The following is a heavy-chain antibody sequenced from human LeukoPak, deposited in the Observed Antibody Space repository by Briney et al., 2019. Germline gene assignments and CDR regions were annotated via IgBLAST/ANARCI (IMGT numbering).Heavy chain of an antibody. J-gene: IGHJ4*02. CDR2: ISGSGGST. Sequence: GGSLRLSCAASGFTFSSYAMSWVRQAPGKGLEWVSAISGSGGSTYYADSVKGRFTISRDNSKSTLYLQMNSLRAEDTAVYYCAKTYSSSWYVFDYWGQGTLVTVSS. D-gene: IGHD6-13*01. V-gene: IGHV3-23*01. CDR3: AKTYSSSWYVFDY. CDR1: GFTFSSYA.